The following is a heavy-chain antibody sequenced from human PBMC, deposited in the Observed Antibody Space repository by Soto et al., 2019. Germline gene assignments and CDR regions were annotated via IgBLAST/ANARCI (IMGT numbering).Heavy chain of an antibody. V-gene: IGHV4-59*01. CDR3: ARAHAPTLPFDY. D-gene: IGHD2-15*01. J-gene: IGHJ4*02. CDR2: IYHSGNT. CDR1: GGSIRNVY. Sequence: QVQLQESGPGLVKPSETLSLTCTVSGGSIRNVYWSWIRQPPGKGLEWIRFIYHSGNTKYNPSLKSRVAISIDTSNNQFSLSLKSVTAADTAVYFCARAHAPTLPFDYWGQGTLVTVSS.